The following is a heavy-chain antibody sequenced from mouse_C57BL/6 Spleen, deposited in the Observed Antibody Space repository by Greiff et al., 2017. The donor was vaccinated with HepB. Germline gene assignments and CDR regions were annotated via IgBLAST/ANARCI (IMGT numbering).Heavy chain of an antibody. J-gene: IGHJ3*01. CDR1: GYTFTSYW. D-gene: IGHD2-4*01. Sequence: EVKLMESGTVLARPGASVKMSCKTSGYTFTSYWMHWVKQRPGQGLEWIGAIYPGNSDTSYNQKFKGKAKLTAVTSASTAYMELSSLTNEDSAVYYCTRPTTIYDYDYWGQGTLVTVSA. V-gene: IGHV1-5*01. CDR2: IYPGNSDT. CDR3: TRPTTIYDYDY.